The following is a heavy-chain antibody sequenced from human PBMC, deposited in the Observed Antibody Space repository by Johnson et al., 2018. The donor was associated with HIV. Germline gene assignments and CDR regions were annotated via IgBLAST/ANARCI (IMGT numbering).Heavy chain of an antibody. CDR3: VSSGCQRCAFDI. V-gene: IGHV3-30-3*01. CDR1: GFTFSSHA. Sequence: QVQLVESGGGVVQPGRSLRLSCAASGFTFSSHAMHWVRQAPGKGLEWVAIISYDGNNKYYADSVKGRFTISRDNSKNTLYLQMNSLRAEDTAVYYCVSSGCQRCAFDIWGQGTMVTVSS. CDR2: ISYDGNNK. J-gene: IGHJ3*02. D-gene: IGHD6-19*01.